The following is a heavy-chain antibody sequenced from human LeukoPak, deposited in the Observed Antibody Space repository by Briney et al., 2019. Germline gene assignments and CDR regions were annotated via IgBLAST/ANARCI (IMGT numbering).Heavy chain of an antibody. V-gene: IGHV4-34*01. CDR2: INHSGST. Sequence: SETLSLTCAVYGGSFSGYYWSWIRQPPGKGLEWIGEINHSGSTNYNPSLKSRLTISVDTSKNQFSLKLSSVTAADTAVYYCARGGWGYYDSSGYCDYWGQGTLVTVSS. J-gene: IGHJ4*02. CDR1: GGSFSGYY. CDR3: ARGGWGYYDSSGYCDY. D-gene: IGHD3-22*01.